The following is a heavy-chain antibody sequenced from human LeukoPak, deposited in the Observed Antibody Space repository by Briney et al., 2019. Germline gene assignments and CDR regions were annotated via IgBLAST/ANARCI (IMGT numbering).Heavy chain of an antibody. D-gene: IGHD3-9*01. V-gene: IGHV3-7*01. J-gene: IGHJ4*02. CDR3: ARLTGGSPDDN. CDR1: GFTFSSYA. Sequence: AGGSLRLSCAASGFTFSSYAMSWVRQAPGKGLEWVANIKEDGSEKKYLDSVKGRFTISRDNARNSLYLQMNSLRAEDTGVYFCARLTGGSPDDNWGQGTLAIVSS. CDR2: IKEDGSEK.